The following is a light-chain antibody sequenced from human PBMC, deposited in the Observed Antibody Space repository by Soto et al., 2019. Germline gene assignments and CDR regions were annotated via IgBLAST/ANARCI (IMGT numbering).Light chain of an antibody. V-gene: IGLV2-18*01. Sequence: QSSLAQPPAVSGSPGHPVTISCTGTSSDLGRYNRVSWYQQPPGTAPKLLIYEVRNRPSGVPDRFSGSKSANTASLTISGLQAEEEADYYCSLYTSSSTFVFGTGTKVTVL. CDR3: SLYTSSSTFV. CDR1: SSDLGRYNR. J-gene: IGLJ1*01. CDR2: EVR.